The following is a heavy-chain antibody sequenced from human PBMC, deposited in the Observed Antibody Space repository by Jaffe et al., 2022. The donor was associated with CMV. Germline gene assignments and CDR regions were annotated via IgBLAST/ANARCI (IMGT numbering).Heavy chain of an antibody. CDR2: IYSGGST. J-gene: IGHJ6*03. V-gene: IGHV3-53*02. D-gene: IGHD6-6*01. Sequence: EVQLVETGGGLIQPGGSLRLSCAASGFTVSSNYMSWVRQAPGKGLEWVSVIYSGGSTYYADSVKGRFTISRDNSKNTLYLQMNSLRAEDTAVYYCARSFGYSSSPVLPYYYYMDVWGKGTTVTVSS. CDR1: GFTVSSNY. CDR3: ARSFGYSSSPVLPYYYYMDV.